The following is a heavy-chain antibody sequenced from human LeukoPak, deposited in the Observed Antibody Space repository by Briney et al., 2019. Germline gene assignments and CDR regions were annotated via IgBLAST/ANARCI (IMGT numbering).Heavy chain of an antibody. Sequence: ASVKVSCKASGYTFTGYYMHWVRQAPGQGLEWMGWINPNSGGTNYAQKFQGRVTMTRDTSISTAYMQLSRLRSDDTAMYYCARYYYYGSGTDYYYYGMDVWGQGTTVTVSS. V-gene: IGHV1-2*02. J-gene: IGHJ6*02. CDR3: ARYYYYGSGTDYYYYGMDV. CDR1: GYTFTGYY. CDR2: INPNSGGT. D-gene: IGHD3-10*01.